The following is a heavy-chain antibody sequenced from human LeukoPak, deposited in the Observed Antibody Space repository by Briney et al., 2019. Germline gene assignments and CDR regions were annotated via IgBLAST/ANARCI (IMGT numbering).Heavy chain of an antibody. CDR3: ARGSPIVVVPAAADY. CDR1: GYTFTSYG. D-gene: IGHD2-2*01. CDR2: ISAYNSNT. J-gene: IGHJ4*02. Sequence: GASVKVSCKASGYTFTSYGISWVRQAPGQGLEWMGWISAYNSNTNYAQKLQGRVTMTTDTSTSTAYMELRSLRSDDTAVYYCARGSPIVVVPAAADYWGQGTLVTVSS. V-gene: IGHV1-18*01.